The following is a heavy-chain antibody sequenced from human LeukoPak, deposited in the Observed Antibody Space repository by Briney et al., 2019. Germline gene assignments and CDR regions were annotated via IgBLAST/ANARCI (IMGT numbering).Heavy chain of an antibody. Sequence: GGSLRLSCAASGFTFSSYWMSWVRQAPGKGLEWVANIKQDGSEKYYVDSVKGRFTISRDNAKNSLYLQMNSLRAEDTAVYYCARHLATKNYYYMDVWGKGTTVTVSS. CDR3: ARHLATKNYYYMDV. CDR1: GFTFSSYW. CDR2: IKQDGSEK. D-gene: IGHD5-12*01. V-gene: IGHV3-7*01. J-gene: IGHJ6*03.